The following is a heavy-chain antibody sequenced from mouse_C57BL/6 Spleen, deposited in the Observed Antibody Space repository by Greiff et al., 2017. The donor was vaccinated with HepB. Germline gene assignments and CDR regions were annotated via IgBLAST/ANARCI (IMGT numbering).Heavy chain of an antibody. CDR3: AISARSSFFMDY. CDR2: IHPSDSDT. J-gene: IGHJ4*01. Sequence: QVQLQQPGAELVKPGASVKVSCKASGYTFTSYWMHWVKQRPGQGLEWIGRIHPSDSDTNYNQKFKGKATLTVDKSSSTAYMQLSSLTSEDSAVDDCAISARSSFFMDYWGQGTSVTVSS. CDR1: GYTFTSYW. D-gene: IGHD1-1*01. V-gene: IGHV1-74*01.